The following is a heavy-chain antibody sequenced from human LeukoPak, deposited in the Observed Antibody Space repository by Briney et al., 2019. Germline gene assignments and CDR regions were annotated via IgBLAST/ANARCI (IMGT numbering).Heavy chain of an antibody. CDR2: IYTSGST. Sequence: SETLSLTCTVSGGSISSGSYYWSWIRQPAGKGLEWIGRIYTSGSTNYNPSLKSRVTISVETSKNHFSLKLSSVTAADTAVYYCARALLVTSFDYWGQGTLVTVSS. CDR3: ARALLVTSFDY. J-gene: IGHJ4*02. V-gene: IGHV4-61*02. D-gene: IGHD2-8*02. CDR1: GGSISSGSYY.